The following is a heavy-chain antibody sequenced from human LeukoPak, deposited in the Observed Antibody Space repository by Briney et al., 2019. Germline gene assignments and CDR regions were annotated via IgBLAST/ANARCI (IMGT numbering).Heavy chain of an antibody. J-gene: IGHJ4*02. Sequence: GGSLTLSCAASGFTFSGSALHWVRQAAGKGLEGVGRIRSRANGDATSYGASVIGRFTISRDDSKNTAYLQMNSLKTADTAVYSCYRHAHSSVDWGQRILVTAPS. CDR1: GFTFSGSA. CDR3: YRHAHSSVD. V-gene: IGHV3-73*01. D-gene: IGHD3-22*01. CDR2: IRSRANGDAT.